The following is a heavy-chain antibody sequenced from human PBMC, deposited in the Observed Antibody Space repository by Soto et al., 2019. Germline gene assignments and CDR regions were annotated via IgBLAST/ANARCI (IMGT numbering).Heavy chain of an antibody. V-gene: IGHV3-23*01. CDR2: ISASGGVT. CDR3: AKGGSPENYYDGSGYYFIDY. D-gene: IGHD3-22*01. J-gene: IGHJ4*02. Sequence: GGALRLLCAASGFTVSSYAMNWVRQAPGKGLEWVSVISASGGVTYYADSVNGRLTISRDDSKNTLYLQMNSLRAEDTAVYYCAKGGSPENYYDGSGYYFIDYWGQGTLVTVSS. CDR1: GFTVSSYA.